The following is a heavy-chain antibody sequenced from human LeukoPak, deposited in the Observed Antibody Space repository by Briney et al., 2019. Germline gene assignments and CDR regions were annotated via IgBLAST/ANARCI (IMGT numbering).Heavy chain of an antibody. D-gene: IGHD3-10*01. CDR1: GGSFSGYY. Sequence: SETLSLTCAVYGGSFSGYYWNWIRQPPGKGLEWIGEITQSGSTKYNPSFESRVTISVDTSKNQLSLKLSSVTAADTAVYYCARGPGSGSYFAWFDSWGQGALVTVSS. CDR2: ITQSGST. V-gene: IGHV4-34*01. J-gene: IGHJ5*01. CDR3: ARGPGSGSYFAWFDS.